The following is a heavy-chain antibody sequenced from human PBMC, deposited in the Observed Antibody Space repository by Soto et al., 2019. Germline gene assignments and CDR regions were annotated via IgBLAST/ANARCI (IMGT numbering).Heavy chain of an antibody. CDR1: GGSFSGYY. J-gene: IGHJ5*02. V-gene: IGHV4-34*01. CDR2: INHSGST. D-gene: IGHD2-15*01. CDR3: ARGGVVVVAATRWFDP. Sequence: PSETLSLTCAVYGGSFSGYYWSWIRQPPGKGLEWIGEINHSGSTNYNPSLKSRVTISVDTSKNQFSLKLSPVTAADTAVYYCARGGVVVVAATRWFDPWGQGTLVTVSS.